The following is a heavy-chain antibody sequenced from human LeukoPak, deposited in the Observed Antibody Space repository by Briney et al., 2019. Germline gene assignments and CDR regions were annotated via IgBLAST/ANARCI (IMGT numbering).Heavy chain of an antibody. Sequence: GESLKISCKVSGSLFATYWIAWVRQMPGNGLEWMGMIYPGDSDTKYSPSFQGQVTMSADKSITTAYLQWGSLKASDTAMYYCARVDSAMARPFDYWGQGTLVTVSS. CDR1: GSLFATYW. V-gene: IGHV5-51*01. J-gene: IGHJ4*02. CDR3: ARVDSAMARPFDY. CDR2: IYPGDSDT. D-gene: IGHD5-18*01.